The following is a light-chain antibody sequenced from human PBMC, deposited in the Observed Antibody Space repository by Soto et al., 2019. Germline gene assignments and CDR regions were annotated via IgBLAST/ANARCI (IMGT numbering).Light chain of an antibody. CDR1: QSISTW. V-gene: IGKV1-5*01. Sequence: DIQMTQSPSTLSASVGDRVTITCRASQSISTWLAWYQKKPGKAPKLLIYDASSLHSGVPSRFSGSGSVTEFTLTINSLQPDDSATYYCQQYDSYSYTFGQGTQLEIK. CDR2: DAS. CDR3: QQYDSYSYT. J-gene: IGKJ2*01.